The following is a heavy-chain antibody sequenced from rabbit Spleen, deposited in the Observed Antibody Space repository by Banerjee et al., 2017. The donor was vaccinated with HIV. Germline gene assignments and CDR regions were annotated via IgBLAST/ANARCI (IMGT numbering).Heavy chain of an antibody. D-gene: IGHD8-1*01. V-gene: IGHV1S45*01. CDR2: IDTGSSGFT. J-gene: IGHJ6*01. Sequence: QEQLEESGGDLVQPEGSLTLTCTASGFSFSSSYYMCWVRQAPGKGLEWIACIDTGSSGFTYFASWAKGRFTISKSSSTSVTLQMTSLTAADTATYFCARDSGSSFSSYGMDLWGPGTLVTVS. CDR3: ARDSGSSFSSYGMDL. CDR1: GFSFSSSYY.